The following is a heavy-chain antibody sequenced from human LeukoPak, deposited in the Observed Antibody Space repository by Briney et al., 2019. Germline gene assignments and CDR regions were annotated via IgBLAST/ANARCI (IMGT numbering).Heavy chain of an antibody. CDR2: ISWNSGSI. CDR3: AKLTGLGY. J-gene: IGHJ4*02. D-gene: IGHD3/OR15-3a*01. Sequence: PGRSLRLSCAASGFTFDDYAIHWVRQAPGKGLEWVSGISWNSGSIGYADSVKGRFTISRDNAKNSLYLQMNSLRAEDTALYYCAKLTGLGYWGQGTLVTVSS. CDR1: GFTFDDYA. V-gene: IGHV3-9*01.